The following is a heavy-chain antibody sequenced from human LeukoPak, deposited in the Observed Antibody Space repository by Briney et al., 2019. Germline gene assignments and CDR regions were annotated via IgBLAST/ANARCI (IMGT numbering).Heavy chain of an antibody. Sequence: ASVKVSCKSSGGTFRSDEISWVRQAPGQGLEWMGGIIPIFGTPNYAQKFQGRVTITADESTSTVYTELSSLQSEDTAVYFCAGRDGYKFYFDSWGRGTLVTVSS. CDR2: IIPIFGTP. V-gene: IGHV1-69*13. D-gene: IGHD5-24*01. J-gene: IGHJ4*02. CDR1: GGTFRSDE. CDR3: AGRDGYKFYFDS.